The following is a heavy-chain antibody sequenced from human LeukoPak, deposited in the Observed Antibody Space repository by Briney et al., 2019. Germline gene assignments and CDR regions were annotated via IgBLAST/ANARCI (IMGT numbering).Heavy chain of an antibody. D-gene: IGHD1-1*01. CDR3: AREGWVLVTTDYYYYMDV. V-gene: IGHV3-30*03. Sequence: HPGGSLRLSCAASGFTFSSYGMHWVRQAPGKGLEWVAVISYDGSNKYYADSVKGRFTISRDNSKNTLYLQMNSLRAEDTAVYYCAREGWVLVTTDYYYYMDVWGKGTTVTVSS. CDR2: ISYDGSNK. J-gene: IGHJ6*03. CDR1: GFTFSSYG.